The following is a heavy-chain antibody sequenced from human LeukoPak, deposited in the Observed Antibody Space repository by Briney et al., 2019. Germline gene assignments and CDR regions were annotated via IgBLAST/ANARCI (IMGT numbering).Heavy chain of an antibody. Sequence: GGSLRLSCAASGFGFSSYAMHWVRQAPGKGPEWVASIRYDGGNTYYADSVKGRFTISRDNSKNTLYLQMNSLRFEDTAVYYCAKGTAYQLPRFWFDYWGQGTLVTVSS. CDR1: GFGFSSYA. D-gene: IGHD2-2*01. CDR3: AKGTAYQLPRFWFDY. V-gene: IGHV3-30*02. CDR2: IRYDGGNT. J-gene: IGHJ4*02.